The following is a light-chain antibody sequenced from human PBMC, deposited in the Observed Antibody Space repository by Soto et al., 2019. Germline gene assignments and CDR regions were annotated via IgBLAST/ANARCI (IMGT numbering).Light chain of an antibody. CDR2: SAS. CDR3: QDYGSSPWT. V-gene: IGKV3-20*01. CDR1: PSVNHYY. J-gene: IGKJ1*01. Sequence: EIVLTQSPCTLSLSPGERATLSCRARPSVNHYYLAWYQQTPGQAPRLLNYSASSRATGIPDRFSGSGSGTHFTLTIIRLEPEAVVVYYCQDYGSSPWTFGQGTKVEMK.